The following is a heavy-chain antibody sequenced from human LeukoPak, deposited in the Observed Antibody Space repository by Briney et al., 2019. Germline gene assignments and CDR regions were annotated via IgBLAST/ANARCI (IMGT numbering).Heavy chain of an antibody. CDR1: GFTFSSFG. D-gene: IGHD6-13*01. CDR3: AKVEEISSHYTGGSFDT. V-gene: IGHV3-30*02. CDR2: IRYDGSIK. Sequence: PGGSLRLSCAASGFTFSSFGMHWVRQAPGKGLEWVAFIRYDGSIKYYADSVKDRFTISRDNSKNMLYLQMSSLRAEDTAVYYCAKVEEISSHYTGGSFDTWGQGTMVTVSS. J-gene: IGHJ3*02.